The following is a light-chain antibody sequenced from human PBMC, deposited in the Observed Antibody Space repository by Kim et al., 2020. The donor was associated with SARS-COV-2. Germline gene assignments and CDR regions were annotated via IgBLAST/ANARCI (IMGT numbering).Light chain of an antibody. CDR2: GAS. CDR3: QQYGNSPVT. J-gene: IGKJ5*01. CDR1: QSISSNY. V-gene: IGKV3-20*01. Sequence: SPGESATLSCRASQSISSNYLAWYQQKPGQAPRLLIYGASSRATGIPAKFTGSGSGTDFTLTISRLEPEDFAVYYCQQYGNSPVTFGQGTRLEIK.